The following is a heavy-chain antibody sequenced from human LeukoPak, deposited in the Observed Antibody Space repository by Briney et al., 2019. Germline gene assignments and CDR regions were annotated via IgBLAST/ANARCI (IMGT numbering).Heavy chain of an antibody. J-gene: IGHJ4*02. CDR2: IYYSGST. D-gene: IGHD6-6*01. CDR3: ARYGGSSSGLDY. V-gene: IGHV4-59*01. Sequence: SETLSLTCTVSGGSISSYYWSWIRQPPGKGLEWIGYIYYSGSTNYNPSLKSRVTISVDTSKNQFSLKPSSVTAADTAVYYCARYGGSSSGLDYWGQGTLVTVSS. CDR1: GGSISSYY.